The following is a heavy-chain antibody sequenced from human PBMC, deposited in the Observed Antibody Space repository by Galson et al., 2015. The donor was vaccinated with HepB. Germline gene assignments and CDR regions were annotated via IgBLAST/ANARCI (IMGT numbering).Heavy chain of an antibody. CDR1: GFTFSSYA. CDR3: AIHSHRAATISPHDY. V-gene: IGHV3-23*01. CDR2: ISGSDSTT. Sequence: SLRLSCAVSGFTFSSYAMSWVRQAPGKGLEWVSDISGSDSTTYYSDSVKGRFTISRDNSKNTLYLQMNSLRAADTAVYYCAIHSHRAATISPHDYWGQGSLVTVSS. J-gene: IGHJ4*02. D-gene: IGHD5-12*01.